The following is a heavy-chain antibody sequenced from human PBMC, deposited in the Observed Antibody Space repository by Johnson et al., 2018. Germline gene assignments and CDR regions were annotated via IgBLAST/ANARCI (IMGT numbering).Heavy chain of an antibody. Sequence: QVQLVESGGGVVQPGRSLRLSCAASGFPFSSYAMHWVRQAPGTGLEWVAVISYDGSNKYYADSVKGRFPISRDNSKNTLYLQMNSLRADDTAVYYCARDSSGYYWSDAFDIWGQGTMVTVSS. V-gene: IGHV3-30-3*01. CDR2: ISYDGSNK. CDR1: GFPFSSYA. CDR3: ARDSSGYYWSDAFDI. D-gene: IGHD3-22*01. J-gene: IGHJ3*02.